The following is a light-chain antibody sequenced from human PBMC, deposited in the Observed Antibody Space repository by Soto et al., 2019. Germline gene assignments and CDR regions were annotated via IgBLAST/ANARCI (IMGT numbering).Light chain of an antibody. Sequence: QSALTQPRSVSGSPGQSVTISCIGTSSDVVSWYQPHPDKAPKLIIYYVTQRPSGVPDRFSASKSGNTASLTISRLQAEDEADYYCCSSAGGFTGVFGGGTKVTVL. CDR3: CSSAGGFTGV. V-gene: IGLV2-11*01. CDR1: SSDV. CDR2: YVT. J-gene: IGLJ3*02.